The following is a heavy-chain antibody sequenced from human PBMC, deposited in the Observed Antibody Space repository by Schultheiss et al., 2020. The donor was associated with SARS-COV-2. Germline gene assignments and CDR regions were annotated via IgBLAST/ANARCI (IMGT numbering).Heavy chain of an antibody. CDR2: INHSGST. CDR1: GGSISSYY. D-gene: IGHD6-19*01. J-gene: IGHJ6*02. CDR3: ARVSAGGYSSGWYWVYYYYYGMDV. V-gene: IGHV4-34*01. Sequence: SQTLSLTCTVSGGSISSYYWSWIRQPPGKGLEWIGEINHSGSTNYNPSLKSRVTISVDTSKNQFSLKLSSVTAADTAVYYCARVSAGGYSSGWYWVYYYYYGMDVWGQGTTVTVSS.